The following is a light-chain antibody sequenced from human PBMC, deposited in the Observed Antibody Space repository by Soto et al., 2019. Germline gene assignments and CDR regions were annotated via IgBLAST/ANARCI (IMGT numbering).Light chain of an antibody. CDR1: SSDVGGYNY. CDR3: NSYTSSSTYV. Sequence: QSALTQPASVSGSPGQSITISCTGTSSDVGGYNYVSWHQHHPGEAPKVMIYDVSNRPSGISNRFSGSKSGNTASLTISGLQAEDEADYYCNSYTSSSTYVFGTGTKLTVL. CDR2: DVS. V-gene: IGLV2-14*03. J-gene: IGLJ1*01.